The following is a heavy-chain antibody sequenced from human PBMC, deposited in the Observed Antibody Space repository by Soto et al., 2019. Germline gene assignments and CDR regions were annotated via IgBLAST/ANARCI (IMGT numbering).Heavy chain of an antibody. J-gene: IGHJ4*02. CDR1: GGSVSSGSYY. Sequence: SETRSLTCTVSGGSVSSGSYYWMWIRQPPGKGLDWIGYIYYSGSTNYNPSLKSRVTISVDTSKNRFSLKLSSVTAAATDVYYCARDAKIDTAFDDWGQGTMVTVSS. CDR2: IYYSGST. V-gene: IGHV4-61*01. D-gene: IGHD5-18*01. CDR3: ARDAKIDTAFDD.